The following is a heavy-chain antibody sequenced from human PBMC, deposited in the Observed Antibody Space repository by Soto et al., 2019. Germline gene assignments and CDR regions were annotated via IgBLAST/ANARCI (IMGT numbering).Heavy chain of an antibody. CDR1: GYPFNKYS. CDR3: TRGHGDFAGDFDY. D-gene: IGHD4-17*01. V-gene: IGHV1-18*04. CDR2: ISASNGNR. J-gene: IGHJ4*02. Sequence: QGQLVQSGAEVKWPGASVKVSCKASGYPFNKYSISWVRQAPGQGLEWMGWISASNGNRNYAQKFQGRVTLGTDTSTSTAYMELRNLRSDDTAGYYCTRGHGDFAGDFDYWGQGTLVTVSS.